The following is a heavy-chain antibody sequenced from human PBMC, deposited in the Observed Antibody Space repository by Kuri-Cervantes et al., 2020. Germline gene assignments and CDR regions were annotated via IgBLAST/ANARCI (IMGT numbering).Heavy chain of an antibody. V-gene: IGHV4-61*01. CDR3: ARVSGPRRYSSGYYYYYYGMDV. CDR1: SGSVSSGSYY. D-gene: IGHD3-22*01. Sequence: SETLSLTCTVYSGSVSSGSYYWSWIRQPPGKGLEWIGYIYYSGSTNYNPPLKSRVTISVDTSKNQFSLKLSSVTAADTAVYYCARVSGPRRYSSGYYYYYYGMDVWGQGTTVTVSS. J-gene: IGHJ6*02. CDR2: IYYSGST.